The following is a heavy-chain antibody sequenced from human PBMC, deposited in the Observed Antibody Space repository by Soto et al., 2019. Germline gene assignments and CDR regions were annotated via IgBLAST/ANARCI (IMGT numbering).Heavy chain of an antibody. CDR1: GFSYSTSGVG. CDR3: ARARRRYDAFGS. V-gene: IGHV2-5*02. CDR2: IYWDDDS. Sequence: QITLKESGPTLAKPTQTLTLTCTFSGFSYSTSGVGVGWIRRPPEKALEWLALIYWDDDSRYSPSLKSRLAITKDTSKTQVVLTMTNMDPVDTATYYCARARRRYDAFGSWGQGTMVTVSS. D-gene: IGHD3-9*01. J-gene: IGHJ3*02.